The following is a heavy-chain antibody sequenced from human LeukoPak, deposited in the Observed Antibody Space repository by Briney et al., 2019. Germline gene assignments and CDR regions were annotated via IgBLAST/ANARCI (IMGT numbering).Heavy chain of an antibody. CDR1: GYTFSSYG. J-gene: IGHJ3*02. CDR2: ISAYNGNT. Sequence: ASVKVSCKASGYTFSSYGISWVRQAPGQGLEWMGWISAYNGNTNYAQELQGRLTMTTDTSTSTAYVELRSLRSDDTAVYYCARKLLMGAFDIWGQGTMVTVSS. CDR3: ARKLLMGAFDI. D-gene: IGHD3-10*01. V-gene: IGHV1-18*01.